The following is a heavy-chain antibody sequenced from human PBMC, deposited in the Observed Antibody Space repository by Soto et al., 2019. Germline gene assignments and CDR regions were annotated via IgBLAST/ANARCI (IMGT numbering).Heavy chain of an antibody. CDR3: ARDDTNGVLRFDY. V-gene: IGHV1-58*01. CDR2: IVVGGGNT. CDR1: GFTFTSSA. Sequence: GASVKVSCKASGFTFTSSAVQWVRQARGQRLEWIGWIVVGGGNTNYAQKFQERVTITRDMSTSTAYMELSSLRSEDTAVYYCARDDTNGVLRFDYWGQGTLVTVSS. J-gene: IGHJ4*02. D-gene: IGHD2-8*01.